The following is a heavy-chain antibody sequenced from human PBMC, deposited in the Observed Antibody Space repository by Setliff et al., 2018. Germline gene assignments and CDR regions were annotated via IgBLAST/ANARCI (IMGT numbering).Heavy chain of an antibody. D-gene: IGHD2-15*01. Sequence: GGSLRLSCAASGFTFDENAMHWVRQAPGKGLEWVAVIWDDGGNKYHADSVKGRFTISRDNSKNTLYLQMNSLRPEDTAVYYCARTCSGSGCYAGLESWGQGTPVTVSS. J-gene: IGHJ4*02. CDR2: IWDDGGNK. CDR1: GFTFDENA. CDR3: ARTCSGSGCYAGLES. V-gene: IGHV3-33*08.